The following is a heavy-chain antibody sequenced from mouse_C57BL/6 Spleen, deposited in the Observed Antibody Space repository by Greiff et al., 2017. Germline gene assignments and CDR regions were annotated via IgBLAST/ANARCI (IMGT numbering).Heavy chain of an antibody. D-gene: IGHD1-1*01. V-gene: IGHV1-64*01. Sequence: QVQLQQSGAELVKPGASVKLSCKASGYTFTSYWMHWVKQRPGQGLEWIGMIHPNSGSTNYNEKFKSKATLTVDKSSSTAYMQLSSLTSEDSAVYYCARGGDYGSTPIAYWGQGTLVTVSA. J-gene: IGHJ3*01. CDR1: GYTFTSYW. CDR2: IHPNSGST. CDR3: ARGGDYGSTPIAY.